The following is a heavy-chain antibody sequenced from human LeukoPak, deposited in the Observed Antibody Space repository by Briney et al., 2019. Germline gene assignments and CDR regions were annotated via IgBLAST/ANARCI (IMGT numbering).Heavy chain of an antibody. D-gene: IGHD4-23*01. Sequence: GESLKIFCKASGYSFTSYWIGWVRQMPGKGLEWMDIMYTMDSNTRYSPSFQCQVTISVDNSISTADLQSSSLRASDTVMYYCARPPYGNSGIYFDLWGRGTLVTVPS. CDR3: ARPPYGNSGIYFDL. CDR1: GYSFTSYW. CDR2: MYTMDSNT. J-gene: IGHJ2*01. V-gene: IGHV5-51*01.